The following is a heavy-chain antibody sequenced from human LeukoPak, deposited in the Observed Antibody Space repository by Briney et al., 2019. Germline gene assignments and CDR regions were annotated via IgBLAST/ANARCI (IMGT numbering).Heavy chain of an antibody. J-gene: IGHJ4*02. CDR1: GFTFSSYW. CDR2: IKQDGSEK. D-gene: IGHD2-8*02. CDR3: ARDFRWWWY. V-gene: IGHV3-7*01. Sequence: GGSLRLSFAASGFTFSSYWRTWVRQAPGKGLEWVANIKQDGSEKYYVDSVKGRFTISRYSAKNSLYLQMNSLRAEDTAVYYCARDFRWWWYWGQGTLVTVSS.